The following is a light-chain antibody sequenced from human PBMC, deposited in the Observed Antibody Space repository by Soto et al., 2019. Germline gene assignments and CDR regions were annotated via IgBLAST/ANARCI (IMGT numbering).Light chain of an antibody. CDR3: SSYAGTNNLV. CDR1: SSDVGGYNY. Sequence: QSDLTQPPSASGSPGESVTISCTGTSSDVGGYNYVSWYQQHPGKAPKLMIYEVTKRPSGVPDRFSGSKSGNTASLTVSVLQAEDEADYYCSSYAGTNNLVFGGGTKVTVL. CDR2: EVT. J-gene: IGLJ2*01. V-gene: IGLV2-8*01.